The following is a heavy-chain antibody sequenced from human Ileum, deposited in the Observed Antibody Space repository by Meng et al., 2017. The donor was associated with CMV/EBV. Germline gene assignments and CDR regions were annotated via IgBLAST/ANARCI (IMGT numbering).Heavy chain of an antibody. Sequence: DVQLAEPWGGLGQPGGALRLSCAAFGISYTDTWVPWVRESPGKGVVWVSRSNPDGWTINYADSVKGRFTISRDNAKHTLYLQMNNLRDEDTSVYYCATAGNYRLVHWGQGTLVTVSS. V-gene: IGHV3-74*01. CDR1: GISYTDTW. D-gene: IGHD1-7*01. CDR2: SNPDGWTI. CDR3: ATAGNYRLVH. J-gene: IGHJ4*02.